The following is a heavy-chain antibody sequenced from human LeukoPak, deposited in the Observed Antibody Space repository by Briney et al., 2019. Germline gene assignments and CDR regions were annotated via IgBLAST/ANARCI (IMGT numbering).Heavy chain of an antibody. CDR3: ATSGYNFDY. CDR2: ISYDGSNK. CDR1: GFTFSSYG. Sequence: QPGGSLRLSCAASGFTFSSYGMHWVRQAPGKGLEWVAVISYDGSNKYYADSVKGRFTISRDNSKNTLYLQMNSLRIEDTAVYYCATSGYNFDYWGQGTLVTVSS. D-gene: IGHD5-18*01. J-gene: IGHJ4*02. V-gene: IGHV3-30*03.